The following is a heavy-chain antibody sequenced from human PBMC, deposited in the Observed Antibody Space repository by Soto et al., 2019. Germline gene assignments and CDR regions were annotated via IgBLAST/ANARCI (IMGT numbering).Heavy chain of an antibody. CDR1: GFTFSTHS. Sequence: EVQLVESGGGLVQPGGSLRLSCAASGFTFSTHSMNWVRQAPGKGLEWISYITNSDVTMYADSVKGRFTISRDNAKNSLYLQMNSLRGEDTAVYFCVGEVGFQLIYWGQGTLVTVSS. CDR2: ITNSDVTM. V-gene: IGHV3-48*01. CDR3: VGEVGFQLIY. J-gene: IGHJ4*02. D-gene: IGHD2-2*01.